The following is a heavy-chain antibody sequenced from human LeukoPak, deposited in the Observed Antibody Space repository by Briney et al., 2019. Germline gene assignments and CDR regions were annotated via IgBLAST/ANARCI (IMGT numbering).Heavy chain of an antibody. Sequence: GGSLRLSCAASGFTFSSYSMNWVRQAPGKGLEWVSSISSSISYIYYADSVKGRFTISRDNAKNSLYLQMNSLRAEDTAVYYCARDPNPNYYDFWSGYYPYYYYYMDVWGKGTTVTVSS. V-gene: IGHV3-21*01. D-gene: IGHD3-3*01. CDR1: GFTFSSYS. J-gene: IGHJ6*03. CDR2: ISSSISYI. CDR3: ARDPNPNYYDFWSGYYPYYYYYMDV.